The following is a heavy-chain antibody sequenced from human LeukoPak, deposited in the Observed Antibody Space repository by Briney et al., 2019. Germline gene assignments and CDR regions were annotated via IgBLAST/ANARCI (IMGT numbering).Heavy chain of an antibody. CDR1: GGSISSSSYY. V-gene: IGHV4-39*07. CDR3: ARDLSSGWYYFDY. Sequence: SETLSLTCIVSGGSISSSSYYWGWIRQPPGKGLEWIGSIYHSGSTYYNPSLKSRVTISVDTSKNQFSLKLSSVTAADTAVYYCARDLSSGWYYFDYWGQGTLVTVSS. J-gene: IGHJ4*02. D-gene: IGHD6-19*01. CDR2: IYHSGST.